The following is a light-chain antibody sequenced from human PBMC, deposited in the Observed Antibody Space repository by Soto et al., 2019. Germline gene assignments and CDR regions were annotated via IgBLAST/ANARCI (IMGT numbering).Light chain of an antibody. CDR1: SSNIGAGYD. V-gene: IGLV1-40*01. J-gene: IGLJ1*01. CDR2: GNS. CDR3: QSYDSSLSGSYV. Sequence: QSALTQPPSVSGAPGHRVTTSCTGSSSNIGAGYDVHWYQQLPGTAPKLLIYGNSNRPSGVPDRFSGSKSGTSASLAITGLQAEDEADYYCQSYDSSLSGSYVFGTGTKVTVL.